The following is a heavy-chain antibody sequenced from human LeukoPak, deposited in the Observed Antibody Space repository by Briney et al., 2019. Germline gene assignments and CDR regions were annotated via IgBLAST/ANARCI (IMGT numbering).Heavy chain of an antibody. D-gene: IGHD5-24*01. CDR1: DGSISSYY. CDR2: IYYSGST. Sequence: SETLSLTCTVSDGSISSYYWSWIRQPPGKGLEWIGYIYYSGSTNYNPSLKSRVTISVDTSKNQFSLKLSSVTAADTAVYYCARNRMATIVHDAYDIWGQGTMATVSS. CDR3: ARNRMATIVHDAYDI. J-gene: IGHJ3*02. V-gene: IGHV4-59*01.